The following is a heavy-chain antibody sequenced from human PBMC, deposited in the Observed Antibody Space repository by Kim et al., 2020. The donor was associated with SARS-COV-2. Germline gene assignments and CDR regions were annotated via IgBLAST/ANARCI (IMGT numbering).Heavy chain of an antibody. V-gene: IGHV3-30*18. CDR3: AKSTGTNSN. J-gene: IGHJ4*02. D-gene: IGHD1-7*01. CDR1: GFTFSSYG. Sequence: GGSLRLSCAASGFTFSSYGMHWVRQAPGKGLEWVAVISYDGSNKYYADSVKGRFTISRDNSKNTLYLQMNSLRAEDTAVYYCAKSTGTNSNWGQGTLVTVSS. CDR2: ISYDGSNK.